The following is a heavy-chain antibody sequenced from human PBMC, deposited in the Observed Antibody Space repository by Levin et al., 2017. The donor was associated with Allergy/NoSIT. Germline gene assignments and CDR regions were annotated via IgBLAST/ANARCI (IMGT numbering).Heavy chain of an antibody. D-gene: IGHD4-11*01. CDR3: ARVPDNGNYYFDY. Sequence: PGESLKISCAGSGFTVTRHYVIWVRQAPGKGLEWVSVIYSGGSVYYADSVKGRFTISRDISKNTVYLQMNDLRAEDTAVYFCARVPDNGNYYFDYWGQGTLVTVSS. CDR1: GFTVTRHY. J-gene: IGHJ4*02. CDR2: IYSGGSV. V-gene: IGHV3-53*01.